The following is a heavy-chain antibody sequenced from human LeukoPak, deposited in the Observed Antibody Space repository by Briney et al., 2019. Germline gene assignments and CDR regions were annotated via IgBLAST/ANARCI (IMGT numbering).Heavy chain of an antibody. D-gene: IGHD1-26*01. CDR3: SLLSGASPHYFDY. CDR2: IYYGGTT. CDR1: AGSISNYY. Sequence: SETLSPTCPVAAGSISNYYWSWIRQPPGKGLEWMGFIYYGGTTHYNPALKSRVTMSVATSNNKFSLRLISVTAADTAIYHCSLLSGASPHYFDYWGQGALVTVSS. V-gene: IGHV4-59*08. J-gene: IGHJ4*02.